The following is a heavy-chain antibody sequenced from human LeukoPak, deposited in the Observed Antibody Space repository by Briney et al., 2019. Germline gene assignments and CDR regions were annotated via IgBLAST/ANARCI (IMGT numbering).Heavy chain of an antibody. J-gene: IGHJ4*02. V-gene: IGHV1-69*05. CDR3: ARNYGGNSYDWYFDY. Sequence: ASVKVSCKASGGTFSSYAISWVRQAPGQGLEWMGGIIPIFGTANYAQKFQGRVTITRDTSASTAYMELSSLRSEDTAVYYCARNYGGNSYDWYFDYWGQGTLVTVSS. CDR1: GGTFSSYA. D-gene: IGHD4-23*01. CDR2: IIPIFGTA.